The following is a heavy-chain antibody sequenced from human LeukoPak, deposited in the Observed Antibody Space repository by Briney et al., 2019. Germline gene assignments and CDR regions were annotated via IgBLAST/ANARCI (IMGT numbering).Heavy chain of an antibody. CDR1: GYTFTSYG. Sequence: ASVKVSCNASGYTFTSYGISWVRQAPGQGLEWMGWISAYNGNTNYAQKPQGRITMTTDTSTSTAYMELRSLRSDDTAVYYCARDPGYCSSTSCLTFDYWGQGTLVTVSS. CDR3: ARDPGYCSSTSCLTFDY. CDR2: ISAYNGNT. D-gene: IGHD2-2*01. J-gene: IGHJ4*02. V-gene: IGHV1-18*01.